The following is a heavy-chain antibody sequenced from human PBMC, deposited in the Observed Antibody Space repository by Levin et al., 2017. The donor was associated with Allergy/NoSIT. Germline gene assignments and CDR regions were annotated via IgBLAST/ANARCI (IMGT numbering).Heavy chain of an antibody. D-gene: IGHD1-26*01. J-gene: IGHJ5*02. CDR2: VYKSGGT. Sequence: SQTLSLPCTVSSGFIRSSYWTWIRQSAGKGLEWIGYVYKSGGTNYNPSLKSRVTISVDTSKNQFSLKLRSVTAADTAVYYCARDPSGSFFNWFDPWGQGTLVTVSS. CDR1: SGFIRSSY. V-gene: IGHV4-59*01. CDR3: ARDPSGSFFNWFDP.